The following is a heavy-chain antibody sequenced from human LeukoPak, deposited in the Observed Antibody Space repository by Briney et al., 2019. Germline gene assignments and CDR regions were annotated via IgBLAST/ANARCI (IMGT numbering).Heavy chain of an antibody. CDR2: IRGSGGRT. CDR3: AKDLDDSGIDPVFDY. Sequence: PGGSLRLFCAASGLTFSSYAMSWVRQAPGKGLEWVSGIRGSGGRTYYADSVKGRVTISRDNSKNTLYLQMNSLRAEDTAVYYCAKDLDDSGIDPVFDYWGQGTLVTVSS. D-gene: IGHD3-10*01. V-gene: IGHV3-23*01. J-gene: IGHJ4*02. CDR1: GLTFSSYA.